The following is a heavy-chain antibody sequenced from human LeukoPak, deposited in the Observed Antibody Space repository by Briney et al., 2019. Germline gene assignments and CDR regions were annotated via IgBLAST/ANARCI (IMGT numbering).Heavy chain of an antibody. CDR1: GVSTSSNNW. CDR3: ARHEGFSQKD. CDR2: IHESGST. V-gene: IGHV4-4*02. J-gene: IGHJ4*02. Sequence: SETLSLTCAVSGVSTSSNNWWSWVRQPPGKGLEWIGEIHESGSTNYKPSLKRRVTISVDNSKDQYSLKLSSVTAADKAGYYCARHEGFSQKDWGQGTQVTVS.